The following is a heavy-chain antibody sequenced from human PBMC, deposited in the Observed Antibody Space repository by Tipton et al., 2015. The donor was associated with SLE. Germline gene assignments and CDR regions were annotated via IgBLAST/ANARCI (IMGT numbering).Heavy chain of an antibody. D-gene: IGHD6-13*01. CDR1: GFTFSSSA. V-gene: IGHV3-23*01. J-gene: IGHJ6*03. CDR2: ISGSGGST. CDR3: AKSIAAGGVYYYYMDV. Sequence: SLRLSCAASGFTFSSSAMSWVRQAPGKGLEWVSAISGSGGSTYYADSVKGRFTISRDNSKNTLYLQMNSLRAEDTAVYYCAKSIAAGGVYYYYMDVWGKGTTVTVSS.